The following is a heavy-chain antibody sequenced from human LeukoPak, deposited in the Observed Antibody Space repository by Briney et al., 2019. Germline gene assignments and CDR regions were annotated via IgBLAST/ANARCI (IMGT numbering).Heavy chain of an antibody. D-gene: IGHD3-3*01. CDR2: ISSSSYK. V-gene: IGHV3-21*01. J-gene: IGHJ6*02. CDR1: GFTFSSYS. Sequence: GGSLRLSCAASGFTFSSYSMNWVRQAPGKGLEWVSSISSSSYKYYADSVKGRFTISRDNAKNSLYLQMNSLRAEDTAVYYCARDLLIGFYYDFWSGYYGMDVWGQGTTVTVSS. CDR3: ARDLLIGFYYDFWSGYYGMDV.